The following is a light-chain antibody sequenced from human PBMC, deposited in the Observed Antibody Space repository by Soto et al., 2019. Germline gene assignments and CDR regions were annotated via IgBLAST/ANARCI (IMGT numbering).Light chain of an antibody. CDR1: QSISSSY. CDR3: QHYNSYSEA. Sequence: EVVLTQSPATLSLSPGEGATLSCRVSQSISSSYLSWYQQRPGQAPRLLIYGASTRATGIPARFSGSGRGSGTDFTLTISSLQPEDFATYYCQHYNSYSEAFGQGTKVELK. J-gene: IGKJ1*01. CDR2: GAS. V-gene: IGKV3D-7*01.